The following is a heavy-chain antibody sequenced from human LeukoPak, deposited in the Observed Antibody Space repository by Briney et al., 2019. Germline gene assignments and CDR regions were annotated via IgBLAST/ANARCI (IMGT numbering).Heavy chain of an antibody. CDR3: ARGHCSGGSCYRKALDY. V-gene: IGHV4-34*01. CDR1: GGSFSGYY. Sequence: SETLSLTCAVYGGSFSGYYWSWIRQPPGKGLEWIGEINHSGSTNYNPSLKSRVTISVDTSKNQFSLKLSSVTAADTAVYYCARGHCSGGSCYRKALDYWGRGTLVTVSS. CDR2: INHSGST. J-gene: IGHJ4*02. D-gene: IGHD2-15*01.